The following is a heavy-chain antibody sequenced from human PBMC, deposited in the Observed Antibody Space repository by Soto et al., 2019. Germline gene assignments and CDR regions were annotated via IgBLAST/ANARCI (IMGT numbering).Heavy chain of an antibody. J-gene: IGHJ4*02. Sequence: XETRTLPCTVAGCSVSSGSYYWSWIRQPPGKGLEWIGYIYYSGSTNYNPSLKSRVTISVDTSKNQFSLKLSSVTAADTAVYYCARELRGGRWLQLYYFDYWGQGTLVTVSS. CDR3: ARELRGGRWLQLYYFDY. D-gene: IGHD1-1*01. CDR1: GCSVSSGSYY. CDR2: IYYSGST. V-gene: IGHV4-61*01.